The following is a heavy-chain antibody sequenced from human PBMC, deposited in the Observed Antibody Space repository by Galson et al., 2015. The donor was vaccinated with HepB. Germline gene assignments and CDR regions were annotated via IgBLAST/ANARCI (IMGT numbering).Heavy chain of an antibody. V-gene: IGHV3-33*01. D-gene: IGHD2-2*01. CDR1: GFTFSSYG. J-gene: IGHJ6*02. CDR3: ARDGGLEYQLLDYYYGMDV. Sequence: SLRLSCAASGFTFSSYGMHWVRQAPGKGLEWVAVIWYDGSNKYYADSVKGRFTISRDNSKNTLYLQMNSLRAEDTAVYYCARDGGLEYQLLDYYYGMDVWGQGTTVTVSS. CDR2: IWYDGSNK.